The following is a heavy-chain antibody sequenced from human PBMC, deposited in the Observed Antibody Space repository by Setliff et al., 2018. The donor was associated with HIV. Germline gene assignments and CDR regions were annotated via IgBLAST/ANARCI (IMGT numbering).Heavy chain of an antibody. D-gene: IGHD3-16*01. CDR1: GYTFTSYG. CDR3: ASHSFGISPPGKD. V-gene: IGHV1-18*01. CDR2: ISAYNGNT. J-gene: IGHJ4*02. Sequence: GASVKVSCKASGYTFTSYGISWVRQAPGQGLEWMGWISAYNGNTDYARNLQGRLTMTTDTSTSTAFMELRSLRSDDTAIYYCASHSFGISPPGKDWGQGTLVTVS.